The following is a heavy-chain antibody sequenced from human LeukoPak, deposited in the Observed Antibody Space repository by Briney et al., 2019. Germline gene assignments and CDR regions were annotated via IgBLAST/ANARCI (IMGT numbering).Heavy chain of an antibody. V-gene: IGHV4-59*08. D-gene: IGHD3-10*01. Sequence: SETLSLTFTVSGGSISSRHWSWIRQPPGKGLEWIGYIYHSGGTDYNPSLKSRVTISVDTSKKYFSLKLTSVTAADTAVYYCASLPGNSFNYVGYWGQGTLVTVSS. J-gene: IGHJ4*02. CDR3: ASLPGNSFNYVGY. CDR2: IYHSGGT. CDR1: GGSISSRH.